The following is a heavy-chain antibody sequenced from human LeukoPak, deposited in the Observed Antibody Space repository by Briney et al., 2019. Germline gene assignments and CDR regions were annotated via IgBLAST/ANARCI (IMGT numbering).Heavy chain of an antibody. Sequence: GGSLRLSCAASGFTFSSYEMNWVRQAPGKGLEWVSYISSSGSTIYYADSVKGRFTISRDNAKNSLYLQMNSLRAEDTAVYYCARAGIAARYFDYWGQGTLVNVS. V-gene: IGHV3-48*03. CDR3: ARAGIAARYFDY. CDR2: ISSSGSTI. D-gene: IGHD6-6*01. CDR1: GFTFSSYE. J-gene: IGHJ4*02.